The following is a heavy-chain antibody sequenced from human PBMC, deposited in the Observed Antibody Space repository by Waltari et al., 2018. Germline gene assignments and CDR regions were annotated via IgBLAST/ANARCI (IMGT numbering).Heavy chain of an antibody. Sequence: EVQLVESGGGLIQPGGSLRLSCAASGFNINYNYMSWVRQAPGKGLGWVSVIYAGSGGTFYAESGKGRFTVSRDNSKNTVHLDLHSLTGEDSAVYYCARAGLGSPLQWLQLLDSWGRGTLVTVSS. J-gene: IGHJ4*02. D-gene: IGHD5-12*01. CDR3: ARAGLGSPLQWLQLLDS. CDR2: IYAGSGGT. V-gene: IGHV3-53*01. CDR1: GFNINYNY.